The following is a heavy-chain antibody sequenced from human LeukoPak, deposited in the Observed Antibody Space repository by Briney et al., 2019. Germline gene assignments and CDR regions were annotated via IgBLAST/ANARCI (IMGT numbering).Heavy chain of an antibody. CDR3: ARDAHCSSTSCYGLSHSVNRFDP. CDR2: ICTSGST. Sequence: SETLSLTCTVSGGSISSYYWSWIRQPAGKGLEWIGRICTSGSTNYNPSLKSRVTMSVDTSKNQFSLKLSSVTAADTAVYYCARDAHCSSTSCYGLSHSVNRFDPWGQGTLVTVSS. V-gene: IGHV4-4*07. CDR1: GGSISSYY. D-gene: IGHD2-2*01. J-gene: IGHJ5*02.